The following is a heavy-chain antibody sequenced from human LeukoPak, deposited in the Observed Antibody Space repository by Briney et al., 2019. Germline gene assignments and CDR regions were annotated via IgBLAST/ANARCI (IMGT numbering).Heavy chain of an antibody. CDR3: ARAAYDSNDYTAGHDY. CDR2: VYSDGNT. J-gene: IGHJ4*02. Sequence: GGSLRLSCAASGFTVSSSYMSWVRQAPGKGLEWVSVVYSDGNTYYADSVKGRFTISRDNSKNTLYLQMNNLRAEDMAVYYCARAAYDSNDYTAGHDYWGQGTLVTVSS. CDR1: GFTVSSSY. V-gene: IGHV3-53*01. D-gene: IGHD3-22*01.